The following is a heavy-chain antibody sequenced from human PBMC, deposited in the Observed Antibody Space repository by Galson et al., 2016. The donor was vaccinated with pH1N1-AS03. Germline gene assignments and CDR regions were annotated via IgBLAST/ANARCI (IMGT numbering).Heavy chain of an antibody. V-gene: IGHV3-23*01. D-gene: IGHD4-23*01. J-gene: IGHJ4*02. Sequence: SLRLSCAASGFTFSNFAMSWVRQGPEEGLEWVSAISGDGDVTYYADSMKGRFIISRDNSKDTLYLQMSGLRAEDTAEYYCATDGTNGLLRWKYWGQGTLVTVSS. CDR2: ISGDGDVT. CDR1: GFTFSNFA. CDR3: ATDGTNGLLRWKY.